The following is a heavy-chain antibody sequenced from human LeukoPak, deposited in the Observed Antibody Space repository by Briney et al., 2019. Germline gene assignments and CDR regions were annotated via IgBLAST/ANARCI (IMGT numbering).Heavy chain of an antibody. V-gene: IGHV3-74*01. CDR3: VRVSSLWSFDS. CDR1: GFTFRGYW. D-gene: IGHD3-10*01. J-gene: IGHJ4*02. Sequence: GGSLRLSCAASGFTFRGYWMHWVRQTPGKGLVWVSRISPDGGSTAYADSVKARFPLSRDNARNTLYLQLSSLGAEDPALYYCVRVSSLWSFDSWGQGTLVTVSS. CDR2: ISPDGGST.